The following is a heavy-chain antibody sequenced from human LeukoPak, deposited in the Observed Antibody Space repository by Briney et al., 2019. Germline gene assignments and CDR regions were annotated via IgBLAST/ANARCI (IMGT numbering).Heavy chain of an antibody. CDR3: AKVGATQDF. V-gene: IGHV3-11*05. Sequence: SVKGRFTISRDNAKNSLYLQMNSLRAEDTAVYYCAKVGATQDFWGQGTLVTVSS. J-gene: IGHJ4*02. D-gene: IGHD1-26*01.